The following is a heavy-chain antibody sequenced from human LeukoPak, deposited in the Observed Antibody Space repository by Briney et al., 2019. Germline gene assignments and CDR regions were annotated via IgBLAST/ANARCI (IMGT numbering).Heavy chain of an antibody. CDR2: IRYSGSA. J-gene: IGHJ4*02. Sequence: KPSETLSLTCTVSGDSISTHYWSWIRQPPGKGLEWIGYIRYSGSANYNPSLRSRVTISIDTSKNQFSLKLSSVTAADTAVYHCARLVYDSRGYYFDYWGQGTLVTVSS. CDR3: ARLVYDSRGYYFDY. D-gene: IGHD3-22*01. CDR1: GDSISTHY. V-gene: IGHV4-59*08.